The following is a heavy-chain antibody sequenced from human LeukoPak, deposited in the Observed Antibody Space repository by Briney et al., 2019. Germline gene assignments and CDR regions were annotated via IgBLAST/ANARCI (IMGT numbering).Heavy chain of an antibody. Sequence: ASVKVSCKASGYTFTGYYMHWVRQAPGQRLEWMGWINPNSGGTNYAQKFQGRVTMTRDTSISTAYMELSRLRSDDTAVYYCARGVPLGYCTYGVCYPPYYFDYWGQGTLVTASS. CDR2: INPNSGGT. CDR1: GYTFTGYY. V-gene: IGHV1-2*02. J-gene: IGHJ4*02. D-gene: IGHD2-8*01. CDR3: ARGVPLGYCTYGVCYPPYYFDY.